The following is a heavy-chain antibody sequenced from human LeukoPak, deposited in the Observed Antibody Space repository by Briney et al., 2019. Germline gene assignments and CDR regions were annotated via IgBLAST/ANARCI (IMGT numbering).Heavy chain of an antibody. D-gene: IGHD4-17*01. CDR2: ISYDGSNK. CDR1: GFTFSSYG. CDR3: AKDGGGDFDWYFDL. V-gene: IGHV3-30*18. J-gene: IGHJ2*01. Sequence: AGGSLRLSCAASGFTFSSYGMHWVRQAPGKGLEWVAVISYDGSNKYYADSVKGRFTISRDNSKNTLYLQMNSLRAEDTAVYYCAKDGGGDFDWYFDLWGRGTLVTVSS.